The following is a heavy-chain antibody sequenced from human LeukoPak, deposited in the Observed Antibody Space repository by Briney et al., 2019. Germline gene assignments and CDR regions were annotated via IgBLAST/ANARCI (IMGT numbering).Heavy chain of an antibody. CDR1: GFTFSSYG. Sequence: PGGSLRHSCAASGFTFSSYGMHWVRQAPGKGLEWVAFIRYDESDKYYADSVKGRFTISRDNSKNTLYLQMNSLRADDTALYYCVIDLTTVTTQGDYLGQGTLVTVSS. CDR3: VIDLTTVTTQGDY. J-gene: IGHJ4*02. V-gene: IGHV3-30*02. CDR2: IRYDESDK. D-gene: IGHD4-17*01.